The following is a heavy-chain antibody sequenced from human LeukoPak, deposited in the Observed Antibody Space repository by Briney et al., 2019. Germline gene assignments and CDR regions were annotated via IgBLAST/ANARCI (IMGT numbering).Heavy chain of an antibody. D-gene: IGHD2/OR15-2a*01. V-gene: IGHV1-46*01. CDR2: INPSGGST. J-gene: IGHJ5*02. Sequence: ASVKVSCKASGYTFSDYYMHWVRQAPGQGLEWMGVINPSGGSTGYAQKFQARVTMTRDMSTSTVDMELSSLRSEDTAVYYCARDGCSSTTNCDENNWFDPWGQGILVIVSS. CDR1: GYTFSDYY. CDR3: ARDGCSSTTNCDENNWFDP.